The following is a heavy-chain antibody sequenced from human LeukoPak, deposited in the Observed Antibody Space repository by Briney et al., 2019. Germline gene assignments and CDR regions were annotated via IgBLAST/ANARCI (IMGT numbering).Heavy chain of an antibody. CDR1: GASFNSDDQY. Sequence: PSETLPLTCTGSGASFNSDDQYWIWIPHSPGKGLVWIGSNNHSWMLYNNLSLESRVTMSKDTSKNQFSLNLNNVHAADTGDNCCSRGLHSSKLCYWGERILVTVSP. CDR3: SRGLHSSKLCY. CDR2: NNHSWML. D-gene: IGHD2-2*01. V-gene: IGHV4-31*03. J-gene: IGHJ4*02.